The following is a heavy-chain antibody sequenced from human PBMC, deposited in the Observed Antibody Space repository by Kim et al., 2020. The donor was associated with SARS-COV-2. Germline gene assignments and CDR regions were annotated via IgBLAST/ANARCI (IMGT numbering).Heavy chain of an antibody. J-gene: IGHJ4*02. V-gene: IGHV1-2*04. D-gene: IGHD5-12*01. Sequence: NVAQKFQGWVTLTRDTSISTAYMELSRLRSDDTAVYYCARGDIYDYDYFDYWGQGTLVTVSS. CDR3: ARGDIYDYDYFDY.